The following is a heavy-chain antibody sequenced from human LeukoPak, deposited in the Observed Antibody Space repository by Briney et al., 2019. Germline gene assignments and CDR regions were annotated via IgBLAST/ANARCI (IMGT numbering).Heavy chain of an antibody. CDR3: AKGRASGPWADIAAAGFDY. D-gene: IGHD6-13*01. V-gene: IGHV3-9*01. J-gene: IGHJ4*02. Sequence: GRSLRLSCAASGFTFDDYAMHWVRQAPGKGLEWDSGISWNSGSIGYADSVKGRFTISRDNAKNSLYLQMNSLRAEDTALYYCAKGRASGPWADIAAAGFDYWGQGTLVTVSS. CDR1: GFTFDDYA. CDR2: ISWNSGSI.